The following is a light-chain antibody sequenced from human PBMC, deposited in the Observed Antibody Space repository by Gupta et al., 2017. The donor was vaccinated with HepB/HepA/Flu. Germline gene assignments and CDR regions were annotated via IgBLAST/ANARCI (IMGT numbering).Light chain of an antibody. CDR1: QSVSSY. Sequence: GERATLSCRASQSVSSYLAWYQQKPGQAPRLLIYDASNRATGIPARFSGSVTGTDFTLTISSLEPEDFAVYYCQQRSNWPFTFGRGTKVEIK. CDR3: QQRSNWPFT. J-gene: IGKJ4*01. CDR2: DAS. V-gene: IGKV3-11*01.